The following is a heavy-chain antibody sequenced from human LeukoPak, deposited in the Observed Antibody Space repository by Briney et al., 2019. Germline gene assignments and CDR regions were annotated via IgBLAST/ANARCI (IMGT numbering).Heavy chain of an antibody. J-gene: IGHJ4*02. D-gene: IGHD4-17*01. CDR2: IRWNSCSI. CDR3: AKSPVTLYYFDY. Sequence: GGSLRLSCAASGFTFDDYAMHWVRQAPGXGXXXVSGIRWNSCSIGYAGSVKGRFTISRDNGKNSLYLQINSLRAEDTALYYCAKSPVTLYYFDYWGQGTLVTVSS. CDR1: GFTFDDYA. V-gene: IGHV3-9*01.